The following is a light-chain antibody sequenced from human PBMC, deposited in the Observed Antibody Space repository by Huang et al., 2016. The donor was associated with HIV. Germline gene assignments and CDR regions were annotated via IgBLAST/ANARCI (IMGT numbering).Light chain of an antibody. V-gene: IGKV3-15*01. Sequence: EVVMTQSPATLSVSPGERATLSCRASQSVSTNLAWYQQKPGQAPRLLIHDASTRATGVPARCSGSGSGTEFTLTIRSLQSEDCAVYYCQQYNIWPPLYTFGQGTKLEIK. J-gene: IGKJ2*01. CDR3: QQYNIWPPLYT. CDR2: DAS. CDR1: QSVSTN.